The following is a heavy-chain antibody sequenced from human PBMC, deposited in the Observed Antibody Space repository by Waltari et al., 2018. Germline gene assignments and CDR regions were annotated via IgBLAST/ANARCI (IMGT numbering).Heavy chain of an antibody. Sequence: EEQLLESGGGLVQPGGSLRVSCAASGVTFSAYARRWVRQAPGKGQEWVSVINPGGTATYYTDSVKGRFTISRDNSKNTLFLQMNSLRAEDTALYYCARRPRTEYHGMDVWGHGTTVTVSS. V-gene: IGHV3-23*01. CDR2: INPGGTAT. CDR1: GVTFSAYA. D-gene: IGHD2-8*02. J-gene: IGHJ6*02. CDR3: ARRPRTEYHGMDV.